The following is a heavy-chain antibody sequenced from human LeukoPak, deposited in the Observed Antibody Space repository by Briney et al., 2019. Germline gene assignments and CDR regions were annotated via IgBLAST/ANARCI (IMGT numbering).Heavy chain of an antibody. CDR3: ARKDVRYNWFDP. CDR2: INHSGST. D-gene: IGHD5-24*01. J-gene: IGHJ5*02. Sequence: PETLSLTCAVYGGSFSGYYWSWIRQPPGKGLEWIGEINHSGSTNYNPSLKSRVTISVDTSKNQFSLKLSSVTAADTAVYYCARKDVRYNWFDPWGQGTLVTVSS. CDR1: GGSFSGYY. V-gene: IGHV4-34*01.